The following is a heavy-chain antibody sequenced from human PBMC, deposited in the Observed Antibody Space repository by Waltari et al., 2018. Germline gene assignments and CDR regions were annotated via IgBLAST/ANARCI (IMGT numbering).Heavy chain of an antibody. D-gene: IGHD4-17*01. Sequence: QVQLVQSGAGVKKPGASVKVSCKASGYTFTNYYMHWVRQAPGQGLEWMGIINPSLGSTSYAQKFQGRVTVTRDTSTSAVYMELSSLRSEDTAMYYCARGNYGGNSGFDYWGQGTLVTVSS. CDR2: INPSLGST. J-gene: IGHJ4*02. CDR1: GYTFTNYY. CDR3: ARGNYGGNSGFDY. V-gene: IGHV1-46*01.